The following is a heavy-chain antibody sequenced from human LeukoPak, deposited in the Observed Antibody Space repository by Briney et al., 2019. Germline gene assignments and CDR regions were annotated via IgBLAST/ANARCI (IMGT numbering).Heavy chain of an antibody. CDR2: VNTNTGNP. V-gene: IGHV7-4-1*01. Sequence: RASVKVSCKASGYTFTSYAMNWVRQAPGQGLEWMGWVNTNTGNPTYAQGFTGRFVFSSDTSVSTAYLQIGSLKAEDTAVYYCVTNFDSSGYFGYWGQGTLVTVSS. D-gene: IGHD3-22*01. J-gene: IGHJ4*02. CDR3: VTNFDSSGYFGY. CDR1: GYTFTSYA.